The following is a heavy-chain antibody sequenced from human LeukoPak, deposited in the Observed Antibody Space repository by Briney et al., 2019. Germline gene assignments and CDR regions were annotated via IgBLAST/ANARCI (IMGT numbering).Heavy chain of an antibody. J-gene: IGHJ4*02. D-gene: IGHD6-13*01. CDR2: INQDGSEK. V-gene: IGHV3-7*01. CDR3: ARDGGAAGLYFDF. Sequence: GGSLRLSCAASGFTFSSYWMNWVRQAPGKGLEWVASINQDGSEKYYVDSVKGRFTISRDNAKNSLYLQMNSLRAEDTAVFYCARDGGAAGLYFDFWGQGTLVTVSS. CDR1: GFTFSSYW.